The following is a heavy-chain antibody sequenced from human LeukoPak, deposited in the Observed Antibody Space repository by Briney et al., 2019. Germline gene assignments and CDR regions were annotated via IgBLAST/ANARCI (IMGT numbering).Heavy chain of an antibody. V-gene: IGHV4-31*03. Sequence: PSETLSLTCTVSGGSISSGGYYWSWIRQHPGKGLEWIGYIYYSGSTYYNPSFKSRVTISVDTSRNQFSLKLSSVTAADMAVYYCARDGLGYCSSTSCYDYYYGMDVWGQGTTVTVSS. D-gene: IGHD2-2*01. CDR3: ARDGLGYCSSTSCYDYYYGMDV. CDR2: IYYSGST. CDR1: GGSISSGGYY. J-gene: IGHJ6*02.